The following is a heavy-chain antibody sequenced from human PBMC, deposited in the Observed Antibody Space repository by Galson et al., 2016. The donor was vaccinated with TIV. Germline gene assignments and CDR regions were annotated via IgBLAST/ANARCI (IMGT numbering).Heavy chain of an antibody. D-gene: IGHD1/OR15-1a*01. V-gene: IGHV3-23*01. CDR1: GFIFNSFA. CDR3: AKEAGTDYYYGMDV. CDR2: ISRRGFNT. Sequence: SLRLSCAASGFIFNSFAMSWVRQAPGKGLQWVSAISRRGFNTYYADSAKGRFTISRDNSKNTLDLQMNSVRADDTAVYYCAKEAGTDYYYGMDVWGQGTTVTVSS. J-gene: IGHJ6*02.